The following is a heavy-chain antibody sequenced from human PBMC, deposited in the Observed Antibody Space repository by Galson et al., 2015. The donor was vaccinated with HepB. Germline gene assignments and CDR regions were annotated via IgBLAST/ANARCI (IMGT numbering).Heavy chain of an antibody. D-gene: IGHD3-3*01. Sequence: SLRLSCAASGFTFSSYAMSWVRQAPGKGLEWVSAISGSGGSTYYADSVKGRFTISRDNSKNTLYLQMNSLRAEDTAVYYCAKGGTIFGVVVYYYYYMDVWGKGTTVTVSS. V-gene: IGHV3-23*01. CDR2: ISGSGGST. J-gene: IGHJ6*03. CDR3: AKGGTIFGVVVYYYYYMDV. CDR1: GFTFSSYA.